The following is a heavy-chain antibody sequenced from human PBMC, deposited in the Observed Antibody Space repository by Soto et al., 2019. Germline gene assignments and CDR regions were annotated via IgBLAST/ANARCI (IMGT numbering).Heavy chain of an antibody. D-gene: IGHD5-18*01. Sequence: QLQESGPGLVKPSQTLSLTCTVSGDSVSSGGYYWSWIRQLPGEGLEWLGYTSYIGTTYYTSVLRSRLTMSVDASRNQFSLELSSVTAADTAIYYCVRGRIHLKYYLDYWGQGLLVTVSS. CDR1: GDSVSSGGYY. V-gene: IGHV4-31*03. CDR3: VRGRIHLKYYLDY. CDR2: TSYIGTT. J-gene: IGHJ4*02.